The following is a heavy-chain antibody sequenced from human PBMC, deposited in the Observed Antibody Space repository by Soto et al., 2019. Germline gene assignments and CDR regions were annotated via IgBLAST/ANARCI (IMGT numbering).Heavy chain of an antibody. Sequence: EVQLVEPGGGLVQPGGSLRLSCAASGFTFSTYWMNWVRQAPGKGLEWVANIKQDGSEKYYVESVKGRFTISRDNAKTSLYLQMTSLRAGNTAVYYCAGQGGVYDFWSGYCDYWGQGTLVTVSS. V-gene: IGHV3-7*01. CDR2: IKQDGSEK. CDR3: AGQGGVYDFWSGYCDY. D-gene: IGHD3-3*01. CDR1: GFTFSTYW. J-gene: IGHJ4*02.